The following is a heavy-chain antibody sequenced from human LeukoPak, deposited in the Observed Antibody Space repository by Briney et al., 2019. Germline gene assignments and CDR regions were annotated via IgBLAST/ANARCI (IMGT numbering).Heavy chain of an antibody. CDR2: IYYSGST. V-gene: IGHV4-59*01. CDR1: GGSISSYY. Sequence: PSETLSLTCTVSGGSISSYYWSWIRQPLGKGLEWIGYIYYSGSTNYNPSLKSRVTISVDTSKNQFSLKLSSVTAADTAVYYCARVYYSSSYDYWYFDLWGRGTLVTVSS. J-gene: IGHJ2*01. D-gene: IGHD6-13*01. CDR3: ARVYYSSSYDYWYFDL.